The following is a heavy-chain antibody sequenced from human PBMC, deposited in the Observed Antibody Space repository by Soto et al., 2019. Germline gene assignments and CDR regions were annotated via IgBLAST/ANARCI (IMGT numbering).Heavy chain of an antibody. J-gene: IGHJ4*02. CDR1: GASISGYY. D-gene: IGHD6-19*01. CDR2: IYSSGST. CDR3: VRGSGCYNY. V-gene: IGHV4-59*01. Sequence: QVQLQESGPGLVKPSETLSLTCNVSGASISGYYWSWIRQPPGKSLEWIGYIYSSGSTNYNPSLTSRVTISVDTSKSQFSLKLSSVTAADTAVYYCVRGSGCYNYWGQGTLVTVSS.